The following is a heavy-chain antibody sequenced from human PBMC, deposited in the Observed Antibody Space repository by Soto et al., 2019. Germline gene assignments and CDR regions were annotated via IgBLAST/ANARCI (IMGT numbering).Heavy chain of an antibody. Sequence: QVQLVESGGGVVQPGRSLRLSCAASGFTFSSYGMHWVRQAPGKGLEWVAVISYDGSNKYYAYSVKGRFTISRDNSKNTLYLQMNSLRAEDTAVYYCASKPDFRYNWLHGYDAFDIWGQGTMVTVSS. V-gene: IGHV3-30*03. J-gene: IGHJ3*02. D-gene: IGHD1-20*01. CDR1: GFTFSSYG. CDR2: ISYDGSNK. CDR3: ASKPDFRYNWLHGYDAFDI.